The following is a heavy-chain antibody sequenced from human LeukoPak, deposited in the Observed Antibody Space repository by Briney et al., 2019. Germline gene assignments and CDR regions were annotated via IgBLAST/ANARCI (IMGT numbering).Heavy chain of an antibody. D-gene: IGHD3-3*01. CDR1: GGSISSSSYY. CDR3: ARGLGTTYDFWSGYYRYNWFDP. V-gene: IGHV4-39*01. Sequence: SETLSLTCTVSGGSISSSSYYWGWIRQPPGKGLEWIGSIYYSGSTYYNPSPKSRVTISVDASKNQFSLKLSSVTAADTAVYYCARGLGTTYDFWSGYYRYNWFDPWGQGALVTVSS. J-gene: IGHJ5*02. CDR2: IYYSGST.